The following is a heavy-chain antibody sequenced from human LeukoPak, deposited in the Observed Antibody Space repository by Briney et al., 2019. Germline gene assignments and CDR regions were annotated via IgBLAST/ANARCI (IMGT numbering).Heavy chain of an antibody. J-gene: IGHJ5*02. D-gene: IGHD6-6*01. CDR2: IWPDDSDT. Sequence: GESLKISCKASGYNFTNHWVAWVRQRPGKGLEWMGIIWPDDSDTRYSLSFQGLVSISVDKSISTAHLQWRSLKASDTALYFCARHSDVPLDLWGQGTLVIVSS. CDR3: ARHSDVPLDL. CDR1: GYNFTNHW. V-gene: IGHV5-51*01.